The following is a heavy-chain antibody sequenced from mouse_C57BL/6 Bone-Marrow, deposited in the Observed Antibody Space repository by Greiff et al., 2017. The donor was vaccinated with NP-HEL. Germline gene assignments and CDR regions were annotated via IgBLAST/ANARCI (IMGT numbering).Heavy chain of an antibody. D-gene: IGHD1-1*01. V-gene: IGHV1-82*01. CDR2: IYPGDGDT. CDR1: GYAFSSSW. CDR3: ARRGYGSSPDY. Sequence: QVQLQQSGPELVKPGASVKISCKASGYAFSSSWMNWVKQRPGKGLEWIGRIYPGDGDTNYNGKFKGKATLTADKSSSTAYMQLSSLTSEDSAVYFCARRGYGSSPDYWGQGTTLTVSS. J-gene: IGHJ2*01.